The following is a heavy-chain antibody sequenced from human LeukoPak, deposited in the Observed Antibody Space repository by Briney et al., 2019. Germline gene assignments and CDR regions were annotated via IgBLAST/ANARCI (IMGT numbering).Heavy chain of an antibody. J-gene: IGHJ4*02. CDR3: ARGPNSNWSGLDF. Sequence: GGSLRLSCAASGFTLSRHWMHWVRQAPGKGLVWISRINSDASDTNYADSVKGRFTVSRDNAKNTLYLQVNNLGAEDTAVYYCARGPNSNWSGLDFWGQGTLLTVSS. CDR2: INSDASDT. CDR1: GFTLSRHW. V-gene: IGHV3-74*01. D-gene: IGHD6-6*01.